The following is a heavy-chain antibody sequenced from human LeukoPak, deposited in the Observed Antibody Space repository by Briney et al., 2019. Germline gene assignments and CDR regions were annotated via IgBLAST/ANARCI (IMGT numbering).Heavy chain of an antibody. J-gene: IGHJ4*02. Sequence: SVKVSCKASGYTFTSYDINWVRQAPGQGLEWMGGIIPIFGTANYAQKFQGRVTITADESTSTAYMELSSLRSEDTAVYYCARRRPDYGELFDYWGQGTLVTVSS. CDR3: ARRRPDYGELFDY. D-gene: IGHD4-17*01. V-gene: IGHV1-69*13. CDR2: IIPIFGTA. CDR1: GYTFTSYD.